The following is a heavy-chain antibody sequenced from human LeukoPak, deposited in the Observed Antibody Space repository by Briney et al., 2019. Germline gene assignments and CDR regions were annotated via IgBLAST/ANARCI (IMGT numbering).Heavy chain of an antibody. J-gene: IGHJ4*02. CDR2: IYYSGST. Sequence: PSETLSLTCTVSGGSISSGDYYWSWICQSPGKGLEWIGYIYYSGSTSYNPSLGSRASLSVHTSKNQFSLKVSSVTAADTAVYYCARVRLPGSVGRPFDYWGQGTLVTVSS. CDR3: ARVRLPGSVGRPFDY. D-gene: IGHD3-10*01. V-gene: IGHV4-30-4*08. CDR1: GGSISSGDYY.